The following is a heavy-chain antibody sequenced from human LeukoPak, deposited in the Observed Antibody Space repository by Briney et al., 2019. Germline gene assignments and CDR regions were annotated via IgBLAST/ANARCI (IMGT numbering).Heavy chain of an antibody. CDR3: AKGLLDDY. CDR2: ISGSGGST. V-gene: IGHV3-23*01. D-gene: IGHD3-3*01. CDR1: GGSISSYY. Sequence: ETLSLTCTVSGGSISSYYWSWVRQAPGKGLEWVSAISGSGGSTYYADSVKGRFTISRDNSKNTLYLQMNSLRVVDTAVYYCAKGLLDDYWGQGTLVTVSS. J-gene: IGHJ4*02.